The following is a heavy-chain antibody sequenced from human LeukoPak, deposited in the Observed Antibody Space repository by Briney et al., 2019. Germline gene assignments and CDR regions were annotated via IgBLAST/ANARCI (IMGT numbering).Heavy chain of an antibody. CDR2: ISAYNGNT. V-gene: IGHV1-18*01. J-gene: IGHJ4*02. D-gene: IGHD3-3*01. CDR3: ARVPITIFGVVTEERFDY. CDR1: GYTFTSYG. Sequence: ASVKVSCKASGYTFTSYGISWVRQAPGQGIEWMGWISAYNGNTNYAQKLQGRVTMTTDTSTSTAYMELRSLRSDDTAVYYCARVPITIFGVVTEERFDYWGQGTLVTVSS.